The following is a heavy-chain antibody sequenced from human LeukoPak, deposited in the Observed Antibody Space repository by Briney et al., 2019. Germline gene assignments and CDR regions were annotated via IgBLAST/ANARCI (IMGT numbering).Heavy chain of an antibody. CDR1: GGSISSGDYY. CDR2: IYYSGST. Sequence: SETLSLTCTVSGGSISSGDYYWSWIRQPPGKGLEWIGYIYYSGSTYCNPSLKSRVTISVDTSKNQFSLKLSSVTAADTAVYYCARAYFDWLLYPNWFDPWGQGTLVTVSS. CDR3: ARAYFDWLLYPNWFDP. J-gene: IGHJ5*02. D-gene: IGHD3-9*01. V-gene: IGHV4-30-4*01.